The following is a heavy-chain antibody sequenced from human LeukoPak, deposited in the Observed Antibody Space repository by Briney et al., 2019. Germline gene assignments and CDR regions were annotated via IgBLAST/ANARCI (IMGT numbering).Heavy chain of an antibody. V-gene: IGHV3-21*01. Sequence: GGSLRLSRAASGFTFSIYSMNWVRQAPGKGLEWVSSISSSSSYIYYADSVKGRFTISRDNAKNSLYLQMNSLRAEDTAVYYCARSIAVAGRDYFDYWGQGTLVTVS. CDR3: ARSIAVAGRDYFDY. CDR1: GFTFSIYS. J-gene: IGHJ4*02. CDR2: ISSSSSYI. D-gene: IGHD6-19*01.